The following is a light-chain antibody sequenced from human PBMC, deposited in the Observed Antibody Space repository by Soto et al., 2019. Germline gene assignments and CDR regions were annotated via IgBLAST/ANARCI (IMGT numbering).Light chain of an antibody. CDR2: GAS. V-gene: IGKV3-20*01. Sequence: EIVLTQSPGTLSLSPGERATLSCRASQSVSSSYLAWYQQKPGQAPRLLIYGASSRATGIPDRFSGSGSGTDFTLTISSLQSEDFAVYYCQHYHNWPPWTFGQGTKVEI. CDR1: QSVSSSY. J-gene: IGKJ1*01. CDR3: QHYHNWPPWT.